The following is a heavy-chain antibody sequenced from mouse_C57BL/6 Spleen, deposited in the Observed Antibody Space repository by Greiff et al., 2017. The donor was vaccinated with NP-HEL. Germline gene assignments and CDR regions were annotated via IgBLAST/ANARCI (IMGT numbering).Heavy chain of an antibody. CDR2: IYPGDGDT. D-gene: IGHD2-1*01. V-gene: IGHV1-82*01. CDR3: ARFGNYGLDY. J-gene: IGHJ2*01. Sequence: QVQLQQSGPELVKPGASVKISCKASGYAFSSSWMNWVKQRPGKGLEWIGRIYPGDGDTNYNGKFKGKATLTADKSSSTAYIQLSSLTSEDSAVYFCARFGNYGLDYWGQGTTLTVSS. CDR1: GYAFSSSW.